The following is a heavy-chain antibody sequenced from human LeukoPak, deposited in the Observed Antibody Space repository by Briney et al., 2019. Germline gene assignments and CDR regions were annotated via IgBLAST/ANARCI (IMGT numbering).Heavy chain of an antibody. D-gene: IGHD3-22*01. CDR2: INHSGST. CDR3: ARGPSLYDSSGFHFDY. Sequence: SETLSLTCAVYGGPFSGYYWSWIRQPPGKGLEWIGEINHSGSTNYNPSLKSRVTISVDTSKNQFSLKLSSVTAADTAVYYCARGPSLYDSSGFHFDYWGQGTLVTVSS. CDR1: GGPFSGYY. V-gene: IGHV4-34*01. J-gene: IGHJ4*02.